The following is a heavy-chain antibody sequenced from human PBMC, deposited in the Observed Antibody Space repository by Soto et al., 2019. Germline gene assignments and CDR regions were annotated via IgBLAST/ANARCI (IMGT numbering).Heavy chain of an antibody. D-gene: IGHD2-15*01. J-gene: IGHJ6*02. V-gene: IGHV1-46*01. CDR1: GYTFTSYY. CDR2: INPSGGST. Sequence: QVQLVQSGAEVKKPGASVKVSCKASGYTFTSYYMHWVRQAPGQGLEWMGIINPSGGSTSYAQKFQGRVTMTRDTSTSTVYMELSRLRSEDTAVYYCARDRDIVVVVAPPILGMDVWGQGTTVTVSS. CDR3: ARDRDIVVVVAPPILGMDV.